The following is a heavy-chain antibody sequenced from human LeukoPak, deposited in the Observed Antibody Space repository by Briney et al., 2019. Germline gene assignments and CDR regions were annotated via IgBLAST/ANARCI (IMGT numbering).Heavy chain of an antibody. J-gene: IGHJ4*02. V-gene: IGHV3-15*01. CDR1: GFTFSNAW. CDR2: IKSKTDGGTT. D-gene: IGHD5-12*01. Sequence: PGGSLRLSCAASGFTFSNAWMSWVRQAPGKGLEWVGRIKSKTDGGTTDYAAPVKGRFTISRDDSKNTLYLQMNSLKTEDTAVYYCTTEVPPSGYAPIDYWGQGTLVTVSS. CDR3: TTEVPPSGYAPIDY.